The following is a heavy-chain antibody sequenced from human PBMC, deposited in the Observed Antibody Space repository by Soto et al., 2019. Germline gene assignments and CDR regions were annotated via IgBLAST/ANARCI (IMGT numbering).Heavy chain of an antibody. CDR1: GFTFSSYW. V-gene: IGHV3-74*01. J-gene: IGHJ6*02. CDR3: ARDQGITIFGVLYGMDV. Sequence: GSLRLSCAASGFTFSSYWMHWVRQAPGKGLVWVSRINSDGSSTSYADSVKGRFTISRDNAKNTLYLQMNSLRAEDTAVYYCARDQGITIFGVLYGMDVWGQGTTVTVSS. CDR2: INSDGSST. D-gene: IGHD3-3*01.